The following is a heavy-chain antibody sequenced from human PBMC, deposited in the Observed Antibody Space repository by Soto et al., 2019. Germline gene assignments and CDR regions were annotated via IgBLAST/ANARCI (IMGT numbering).Heavy chain of an antibody. CDR1: GGSITSSGFW. D-gene: IGHD4-17*01. CDR3: AKRAYGDPFDP. Sequence: HLQLQESGPGLVKSSETLSLTCAVSGGSITSSGFWWSWIHQPPGKGLEWIATIYDTGNTFYNPSLRSRVTISADTSRNQFGLNLISVTAADTAVYYCAKRAYGDPFDPWGQGTLVTVSS. J-gene: IGHJ5*02. CDR2: IYDTGNT. V-gene: IGHV4-39*01.